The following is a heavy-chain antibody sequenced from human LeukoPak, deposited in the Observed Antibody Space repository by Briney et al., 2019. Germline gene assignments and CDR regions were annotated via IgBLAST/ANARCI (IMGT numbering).Heavy chain of an antibody. CDR1: GFTFSNAW. J-gene: IGHJ4*02. D-gene: IGHD2-2*01. V-gene: IGHV3-15*01. CDR3: TTEIGYCSSTSCLNFDY. CDR2: IKSKTDGGTT. Sequence: GGSLRLSCAASGFTFSNAWMSWVRQAPGKGLEWVGRIKSKTDGGTTDYAAPVKGRFTISRDDSKNTLYLLMNSLKTEDTAVYYCTTEIGYCSSTSCLNFDYWGQGTLVTVSS.